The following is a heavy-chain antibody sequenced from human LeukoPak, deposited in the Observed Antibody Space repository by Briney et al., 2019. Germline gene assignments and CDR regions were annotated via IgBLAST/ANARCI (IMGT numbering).Heavy chain of an antibody. CDR1: GGSISSYY. J-gene: IGHJ5*02. V-gene: IGHV4-59*01. CDR2: IYYSGST. Sequence: SETLSLTCTVSGGSISSYYWSWIRQRPGKGLEWIGYIYYSGSTNYNPSLKSRVTISVDTSKNQFSLKLSSVTAADTAVYYCARDREDYYDSSGYHNWFDPWGQGTLVTVSS. CDR3: ARDREDYYDSSGYHNWFDP. D-gene: IGHD3-22*01.